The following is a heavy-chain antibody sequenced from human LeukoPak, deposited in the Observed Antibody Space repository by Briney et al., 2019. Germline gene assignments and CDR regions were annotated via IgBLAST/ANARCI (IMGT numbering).Heavy chain of an antibody. CDR3: AREFESPVSHYYVMDV. CDR2: ISGSSSYI. Sequence: PGGSLRLSCAVSGFSFRSYSMNWVRQAPGKGLEWVSSISGSSSYIYYADSVKGRFTISRDNAKNSLYLQMNSLRAEDTAVYYCAREFESPVSHYYVMDVWGQGTTVTVSS. D-gene: IGHD2-8*01. V-gene: IGHV3-21*01. CDR1: GFSFRSYS. J-gene: IGHJ6*02.